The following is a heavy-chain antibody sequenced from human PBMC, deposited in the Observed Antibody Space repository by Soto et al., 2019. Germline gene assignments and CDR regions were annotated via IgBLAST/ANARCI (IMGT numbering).Heavy chain of an antibody. CDR2: IYYSGST. D-gene: IGHD3-10*01. V-gene: IGHV4-59*08. J-gene: IGHJ4*02. CDR3: ASRDYYGSGSYYTYYFDY. Sequence: SETLSLTCTVSGGSISSYYWSWIRQPPGKGLEWIGYIYYSGSTNYNPSLKSRVTISVDTSKNQFSLKLSSVTAADTAVYYCASRDYYGSGSYYTYYFDYWGQGTLVTVSS. CDR1: GGSISSYY.